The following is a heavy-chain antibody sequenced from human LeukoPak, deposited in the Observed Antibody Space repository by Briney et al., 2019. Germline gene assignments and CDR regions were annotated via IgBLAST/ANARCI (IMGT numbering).Heavy chain of an antibody. Sequence: SETLSLTCTVSGGSISSGGYYWSWIRQHPGKDLEWIGYIYYSGSTYYNPSLKSRVTISVDTSKNQFSLKLSSVTAADTAVYYCARDHGQLLAWFDPWGQGTLVTVSS. J-gene: IGHJ5*02. V-gene: IGHV4-31*03. CDR2: IYYSGST. CDR3: ARDHGQLLAWFDP. CDR1: GGSISSGGYY. D-gene: IGHD2-2*01.